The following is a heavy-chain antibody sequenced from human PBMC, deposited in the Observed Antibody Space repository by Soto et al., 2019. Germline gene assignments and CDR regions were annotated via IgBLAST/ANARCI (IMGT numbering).Heavy chain of an antibody. CDR3: AADGGYHFGPRYYGMDV. CDR1: GVSITSGNW. J-gene: IGHJ6*02. D-gene: IGHD2-15*01. V-gene: IGHV4-4*02. Sequence: QVHLQESGPGLVRPSGTLSLTCAVSGVSITSGNWWTWVRQPPGKGLEWIGEIYHRSTTNYNPPLKSRVSISIEKSTSQCPRKLTSLTAADTPVLYCAADGGYHFGPRYYGMDVWGQGTTVTVSS. CDR2: IYHRSTT.